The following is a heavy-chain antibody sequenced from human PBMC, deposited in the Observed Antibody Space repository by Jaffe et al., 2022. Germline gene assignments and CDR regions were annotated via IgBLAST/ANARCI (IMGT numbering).Heavy chain of an antibody. CDR3: TRPGRTTWYQGSYYYYRMDV. Sequence: EEQLVESGGGLVQPGRSLRLSCTGSGFTFGDYVMIWVRQAPGKGLEWVGFIRNKAHGGTTDYAASVKGRFTISRDDSKSIAYLQMNSLKTEDTAVYYCTRPGRTTWYQGSYYYYRMDVWGKGTTVTVSS. V-gene: IGHV3-49*04. J-gene: IGHJ6*04. CDR2: IRNKAHGGTT. D-gene: IGHD6-13*01. CDR1: GFTFGDYV.